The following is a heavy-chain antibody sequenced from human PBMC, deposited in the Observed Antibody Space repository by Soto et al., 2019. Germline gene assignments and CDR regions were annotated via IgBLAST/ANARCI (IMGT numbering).Heavy chain of an antibody. CDR3: ARGWDILTGYSPAGY. CDR2: IWYDGSNK. V-gene: IGHV3-33*01. Sequence: QVQLVESGGGVVQPGRSLRLSCAASGFTFSSYGMHWVRQAPGKGLEWVAVIWYDGSNKYYADSVKGRFTISRDNSKNTLYLQRNSLRAEATAVYYCARGWDILTGYSPAGYWGQGTLVTVSS. J-gene: IGHJ4*02. CDR1: GFTFSSYG. D-gene: IGHD3-9*01.